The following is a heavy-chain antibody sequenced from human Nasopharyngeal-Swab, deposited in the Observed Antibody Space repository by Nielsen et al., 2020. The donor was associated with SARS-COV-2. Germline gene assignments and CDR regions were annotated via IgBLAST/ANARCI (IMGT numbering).Heavy chain of an antibody. CDR2: IIPIFGTA. Sequence: WVRQAPGQGLEWMGGIIPIFGTANYAQKFQGRATITADESTSTAYMELSSLRSEDTAVYYCARSLSPDCGGDCYYFDYWGQGTLVTVSS. J-gene: IGHJ4*02. V-gene: IGHV1-69*01. D-gene: IGHD2-21*01. CDR3: ARSLSPDCGGDCYYFDY.